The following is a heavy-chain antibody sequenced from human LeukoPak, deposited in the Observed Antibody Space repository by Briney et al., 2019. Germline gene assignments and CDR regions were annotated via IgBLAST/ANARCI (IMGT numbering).Heavy chain of an antibody. CDR2: IYYSGST. CDR1: GGSISSYY. CDR3: ARMTEWYSSGWYFWFDP. J-gene: IGHJ5*02. D-gene: IGHD6-19*01. V-gene: IGHV4-59*01. Sequence: NPSETLSLTCTVSGGSISSYYWSWIRQPPGKGLEWIGYIYYSGSTNYNPSLKSRVTISVDTSKNQFSLKLSSVTAADTAVYYCARMTEWYSSGWYFWFDPWGQGTLVTVSS.